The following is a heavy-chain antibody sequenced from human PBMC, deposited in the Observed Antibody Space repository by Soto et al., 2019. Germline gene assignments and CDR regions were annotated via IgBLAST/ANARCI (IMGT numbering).Heavy chain of an antibody. Sequence: PSETLSLTCDVYGGSFSGYIWTWVRQTPGKGLQWIGQINHSGSANYNPSLKSRVTISVHTSNSQFSLELSSVTAADTAVYYCARGLITGSQYPGRWYSFDSSGQATQVTVSS. J-gene: IGHJ4*02. CDR2: INHSGSA. CDR1: GGSFSGYI. D-gene: IGHD1-26*01. V-gene: IGHV4-34*01. CDR3: ARGLITGSQYPGRWYSFDS.